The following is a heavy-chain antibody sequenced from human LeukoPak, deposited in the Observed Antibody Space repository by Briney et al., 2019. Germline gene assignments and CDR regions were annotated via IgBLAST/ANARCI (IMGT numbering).Heavy chain of an antibody. D-gene: IGHD6-6*01. CDR1: GFTFDDYA. CDR3: ARGYSSSSVDY. Sequence: GGSLRLSCAASGFTFDDYAMHWVRQAPGKGLEWVSGISWNSGSIGYADSVKGRFTISRDNSKNTLYLQMNSLRAEDTAVYYCARGYSSSSVDYWGQGTLVTVSS. J-gene: IGHJ4*02. CDR2: ISWNSGSI. V-gene: IGHV3-9*01.